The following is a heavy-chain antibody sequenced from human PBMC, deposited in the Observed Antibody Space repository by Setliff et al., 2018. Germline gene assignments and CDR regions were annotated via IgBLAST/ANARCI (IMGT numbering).Heavy chain of an antibody. CDR2: ISTYNGKT. V-gene: IGHV1-18*01. J-gene: IGHJ3*02. Sequence: GASVKVSCKASGYIFTSYGFSWVRQAPGQGLEWMGWISTYNGKTNYAQKFQSRVTMTTDTSTSTAYMELRSLRSDDTAVYYCARDLDYQYYYDSSGRDAFDIWGQGTMVTVSS. CDR3: ARDLDYQYYYDSSGRDAFDI. CDR1: GYIFTSYG. D-gene: IGHD3-22*01.